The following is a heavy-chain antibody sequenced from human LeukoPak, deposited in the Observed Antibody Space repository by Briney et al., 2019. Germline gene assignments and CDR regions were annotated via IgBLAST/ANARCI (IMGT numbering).Heavy chain of an antibody. D-gene: IGHD1-26*01. CDR3: ARSHDSGSYPYYFDY. Sequence: SETLSLTCAVSGGSISSGGYSWSWIRQPPGKGLEWIGYTYHSGSTYYNPSLKSRVTISVDRSKNQFSLKLSSVTAADTAVYYCARSHDSGSYPYYFDYWGQGTLVTVSS. CDR2: TYHSGST. J-gene: IGHJ4*02. CDR1: GGSISSGGYS. V-gene: IGHV4-30-2*01.